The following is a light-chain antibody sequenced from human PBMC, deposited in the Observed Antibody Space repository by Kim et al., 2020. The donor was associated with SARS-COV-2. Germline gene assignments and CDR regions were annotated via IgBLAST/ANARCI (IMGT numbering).Light chain of an antibody. CDR2: KVT. V-gene: IGLV2-23*02. CDR1: SRDIGSYDL. Sequence: QSALTQPASVSGSPGQAITISCTGTSRDIGSYDLVSWYQQHPGKTPKLMIYKVTKRPSGVSNRFSGSKSGSTASLTISGLQAEDEADYYCCSYAGSTSWVSGGGTQLTVL. CDR3: CSYAGSTSWV. J-gene: IGLJ3*02.